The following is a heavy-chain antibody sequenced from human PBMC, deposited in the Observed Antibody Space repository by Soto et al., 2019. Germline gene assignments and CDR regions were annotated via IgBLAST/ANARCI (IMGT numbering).Heavy chain of an antibody. CDR1: GGSFSCYC. V-gene: IGHV4-34*01. D-gene: IGHD5-18*01. Sequence: SETLSLTCAVYGGSFSCYCWSWIRQPTGKGLEWIWEINHSGSTNYNPSLKSRVTISVDTSKNQFSLKLSSATAADKAVYYCARGVDTAMVRYWAFDIWGQGTMVTVSS. CDR2: INHSGST. CDR3: ARGVDTAMVRYWAFDI. J-gene: IGHJ3*02.